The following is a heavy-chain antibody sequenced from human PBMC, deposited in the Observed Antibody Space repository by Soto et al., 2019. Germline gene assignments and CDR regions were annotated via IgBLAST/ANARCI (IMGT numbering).Heavy chain of an antibody. CDR1: GGSISRYY. V-gene: IGHV4-59*01. CDR2: AYYSGDT. D-gene: IGHD2-8*01. J-gene: IGHJ5*02. Sequence: PSETLSLTCIVSGGSISRYYWSWIRQPPGKGLEWIGYAYYSGDTGYNPSLQSRVTKAVDTSKNQVSLKLTSVTAADTAVYYCARDRSTYGGGGTGEVKENWFDPWGQGALVTVSS. CDR3: ARDRSTYGGGGTGEVKENWFDP.